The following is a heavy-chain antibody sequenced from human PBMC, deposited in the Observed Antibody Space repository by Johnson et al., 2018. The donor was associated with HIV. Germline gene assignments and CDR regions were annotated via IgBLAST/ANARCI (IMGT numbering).Heavy chain of an antibody. CDR2: ISSNGGST. J-gene: IGHJ3*02. D-gene: IGHD1-26*01. Sequence: VQLVESGGGLVQPGGSLRLSCAASGFTFSSYAMHWVRQAPGKGLEYVSAISSNGGSTYYANSVKGRFTISRDNSKNTLYLQMNSLRAEDTAVYYCAKGGGSYSDAFDIWGQGTMVTVSS. V-gene: IGHV3-64*01. CDR1: GFTFSSYA. CDR3: AKGGGSYSDAFDI.